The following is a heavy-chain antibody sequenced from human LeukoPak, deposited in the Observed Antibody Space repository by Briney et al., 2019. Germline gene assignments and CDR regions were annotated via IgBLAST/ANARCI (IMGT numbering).Heavy chain of an antibody. D-gene: IGHD3-22*01. CDR1: GFSFSGFG. J-gene: IGHJ4*02. V-gene: IGHV3-48*01. Sequence: GVSLRLSCAASGFSFSGFGMNWVRQAPGKGLEWISYIGSSGSAGGNIYYAVSVKGRFTVSRDNSKNTLYLQMNSLRVEDTAVYYCRFYTSGSDYWGQGTLVTVSS. CDR3: RFYTSGSDY. CDR2: IGSSGSAGGNI.